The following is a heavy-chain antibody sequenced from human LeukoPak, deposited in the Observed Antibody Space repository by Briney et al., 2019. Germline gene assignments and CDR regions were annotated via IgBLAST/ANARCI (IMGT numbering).Heavy chain of an antibody. D-gene: IGHD3-10*01. Sequence: GGSLTLSCAASGFTFTNAWMTWVRQAPGKGLEWVGHIKRRSDGGTPDYATPMKGRFSISRDDSENTLSLHVNNLKTDDTAVYYCTTLGVVGAGSYDFWGQGTLVPVSS. J-gene: IGHJ4*02. V-gene: IGHV3-15*01. CDR1: GFTFTNAW. CDR2: IKRRSDGGTP. CDR3: TTLGVVGAGSYDF.